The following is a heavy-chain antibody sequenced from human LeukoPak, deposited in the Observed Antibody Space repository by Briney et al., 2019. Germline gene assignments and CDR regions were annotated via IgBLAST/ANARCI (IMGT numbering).Heavy chain of an antibody. J-gene: IGHJ5*02. CDR3: ARMDYYGSGSFRRNWFDP. CDR2: ISTSGST. V-gene: IGHV4-4*07. CDR1: GGSISSYY. Sequence: SETLSLTCTVSGGSISSYYWSWIRQPAGKGLESIGHISTSGSTNYNPSLKSRVTMSVDTSKNQFSLELISVTAADTVVYYCARMDYYGSGSFRRNWFDPWGQGTLVTVSS. D-gene: IGHD3-10*01.